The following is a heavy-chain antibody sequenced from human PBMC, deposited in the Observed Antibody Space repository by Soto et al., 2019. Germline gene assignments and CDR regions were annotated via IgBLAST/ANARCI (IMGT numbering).Heavy chain of an antibody. V-gene: IGHV3-23*01. J-gene: IGHJ4*02. CDR3: AKKGMGRFGELLGY. CDR2: ISGSGGST. D-gene: IGHD3-10*01. CDR1: GLTFSSYA. Sequence: GGSLRLSCAASGLTFSSYAMSWVRQAPGKGLEWVSAISGSGGSTYYADSVKGRFTISRDNSKNTLYLQMNSLRAEDTAVYYCAKKGMGRFGELLGYWGQGTLVTVSS.